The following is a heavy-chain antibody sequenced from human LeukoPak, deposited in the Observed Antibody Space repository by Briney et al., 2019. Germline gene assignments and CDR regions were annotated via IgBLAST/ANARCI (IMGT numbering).Heavy chain of an antibody. CDR2: VYHSGSI. CDR3: ARVQYGFYYYMDI. Sequence: PSETLSLTCAVSGYSISSGYYWGWIRQPPGKGLEWIGTVYHSGSIYYNPSLRSRVSMSIDTPKKQFSLNLTSVTAADTAVYYCARVQYGFYYYMDIWGKGTMVTVSS. CDR1: GYSISSGYY. V-gene: IGHV4-38-2*01. D-gene: IGHD5-24*01. J-gene: IGHJ6*03.